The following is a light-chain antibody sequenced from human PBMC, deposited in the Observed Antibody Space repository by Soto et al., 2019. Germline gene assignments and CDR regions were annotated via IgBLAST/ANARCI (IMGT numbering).Light chain of an antibody. J-gene: IGLJ1*01. CDR3: RSYTSSSTYV. V-gene: IGLV2-14*03. CDR1: SSDVGGYNY. CDR2: DVS. Sequence: QSVLTQPASVSGSPGQSITISCTGTSSDVGGYNYASWYQQHPGKVPKLMIYDVSNRPSGVSNRFSGSKSGNTASLTISGLQAEDEADYYCRSYTSSSTYVFGIGTKVTVL.